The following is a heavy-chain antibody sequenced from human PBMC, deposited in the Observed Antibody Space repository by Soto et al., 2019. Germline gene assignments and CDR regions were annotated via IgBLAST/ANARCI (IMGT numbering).Heavy chain of an antibody. CDR1: GFTFSSYA. J-gene: IGHJ2*01. CDR2: ISYDGSNN. Sequence: GGSLRLSCAASGFTFSSYAMHWVRQAPGKGLEWVAVISYDGSNNYYADSVKGRFTISRYNSKNTLYLQMNSLRTEDTAVYYCARPLWRDDYNWGYFDLWGRGTLVTVSS. V-gene: IGHV3-30-3*01. D-gene: IGHD4-4*01. CDR3: ARPLWRDDYNWGYFDL.